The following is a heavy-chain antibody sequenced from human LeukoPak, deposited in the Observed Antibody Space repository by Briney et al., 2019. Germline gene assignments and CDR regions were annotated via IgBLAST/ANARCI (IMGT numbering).Heavy chain of an antibody. J-gene: IGHJ4*02. CDR3: ARGSSSSWDEYYFDH. D-gene: IGHD6-13*01. V-gene: IGHV3-53*01. CDR2: IYSGGST. CDR1: GFTVSSNY. Sequence: GGSLRLSCGASGFTVSSNYMSWVRQAPGKGREWVSVIYSGGSTYYADSVKGRFTISRDNSKNTLYLQMNSLRAEDTAVYYCARGSSSSWDEYYFDHWGQGTLVTVSS.